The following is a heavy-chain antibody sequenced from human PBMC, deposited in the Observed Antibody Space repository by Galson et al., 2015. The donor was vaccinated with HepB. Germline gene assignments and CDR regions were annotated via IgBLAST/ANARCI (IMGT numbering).Heavy chain of an antibody. CDR1: GFTFSNSA. Sequence: SLRLSCAASGFTFSNSAMSWVRQAPGKGLEWVSGISGSGGNTHYADSVKGRFTISRDNSKNTLYLQMNSLRAEDTAVYYCAKLAACSGGSCYGGFGDYWGQGTLVTVSS. J-gene: IGHJ4*02. CDR3: AKLAACSGGSCYGGFGDY. D-gene: IGHD2-15*01. V-gene: IGHV3-23*01. CDR2: ISGSGGNT.